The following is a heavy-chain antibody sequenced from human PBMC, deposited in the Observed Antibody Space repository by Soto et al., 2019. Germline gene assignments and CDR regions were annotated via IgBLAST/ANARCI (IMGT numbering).Heavy chain of an antibody. CDR2: ITGSSETV. CDR1: GFSLSNYN. J-gene: IGHJ4*02. CDR3: ARDFGHGYYLDY. D-gene: IGHD3-3*01. V-gene: IGHV3-48*02. Sequence: EVQLVESGGCLVQPGGSPRLSCVPSGFSLSNYNITWVRQAPGRGREWVSYITGSSETVHYADSVRGRFTTSRDNAESSLYLQMNSLRDEDTAVYFCARDFGHGYYLDYWGRGTLVTVSS.